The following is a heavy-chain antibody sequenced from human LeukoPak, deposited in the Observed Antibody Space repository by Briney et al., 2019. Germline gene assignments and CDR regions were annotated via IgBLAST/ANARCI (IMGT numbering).Heavy chain of an antibody. CDR2: IYFSGNT. D-gene: IGHD4-11*01. Sequence: SETLSLTCTVSGGSISSSYWSWIRQPPGKGLEWIGYIYFSGNTNYNPSLKSRVTILVDTSKNRFSLRLSSVTAADTAVYYCASSATIYTVTTYFDYWGQGTLVTVSS. V-gene: IGHV4-59*08. J-gene: IGHJ4*02. CDR1: GGSISSSY. CDR3: ASSATIYTVTTYFDY.